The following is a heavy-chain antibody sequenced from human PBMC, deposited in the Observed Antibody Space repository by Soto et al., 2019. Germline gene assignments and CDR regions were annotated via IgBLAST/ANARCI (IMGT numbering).Heavy chain of an antibody. V-gene: IGHV1-18*01. CDR1: GVAYESCA. D-gene: IGHD3-10*01. CDR3: ARDVGYCGCGNKFAY. CDR2: ISAYNGNT. Sequence: KAPGVAYESCARRWACHSNGQGLEWMGWISAYNGNTNYAQKLQGRVTMTTDTSTSTAYMELRSLRSDDTAVYYCARDVGYCGCGNKFAYLRKGTLVLVTS. J-gene: IGHJ4*02.